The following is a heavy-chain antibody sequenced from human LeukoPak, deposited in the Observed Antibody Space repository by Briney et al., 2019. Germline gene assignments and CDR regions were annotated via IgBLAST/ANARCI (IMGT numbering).Heavy chain of an antibody. D-gene: IGHD1-26*01. V-gene: IGHV4-39*01. Sequence: PSETLSLTCTVSGGSISSSSYYWGWIRQPPGKGLEWIGSIYYSGSTYYNPSLKSRVTISVDTSKNQFSLKLSSVTAADTAVYYCARRHKGLLYWGQGTLVTVSS. CDR1: GGSISSSSYY. CDR3: ARRHKGLLY. J-gene: IGHJ4*02. CDR2: IYYSGST.